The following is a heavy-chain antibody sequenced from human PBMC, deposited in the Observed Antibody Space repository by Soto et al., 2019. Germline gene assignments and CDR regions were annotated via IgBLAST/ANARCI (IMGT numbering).Heavy chain of an antibody. J-gene: IGHJ3*02. V-gene: IGHV1-18*01. CDR3: ARVRDIVATIYAFDI. CDR1: GYTFTIYG. D-gene: IGHD5-12*01. Sequence: ASVKVSCKASGYTFTIYGISWVLQAPGQGLEWMGWISAYNGNTNYAQKLQGRVTMTTDTSTSTAYMELRSLRSDDTAVYYCARVRDIVATIYAFDIWGKGTMVTVSS. CDR2: ISAYNGNT.